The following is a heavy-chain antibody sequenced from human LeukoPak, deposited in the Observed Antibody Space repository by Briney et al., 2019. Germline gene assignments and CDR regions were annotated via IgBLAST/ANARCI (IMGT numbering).Heavy chain of an antibody. J-gene: IGHJ1*01. V-gene: IGHV3-23*01. CDR2: ISNNGGYT. CDR3: AREDGTFQY. CDR1: GFTFSSSA. Sequence: GGSLRLSCAASGFTFSSSAMSWVRQAPGKGLEWVSAISNNGGYTYYADSVQGRFTISRDNSKSTLCLQMNSLRAEDTAVYYCAREDGTFQYWGQGTLVTVSS.